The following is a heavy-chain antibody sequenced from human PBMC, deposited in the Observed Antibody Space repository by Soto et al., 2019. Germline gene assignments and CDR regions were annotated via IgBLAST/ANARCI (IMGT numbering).Heavy chain of an antibody. J-gene: IGHJ4*02. D-gene: IGHD3-3*01. V-gene: IGHV3-23*01. CDR2: ITNGNT. CDR3: AKDKERGGYDSDFDS. CDR1: GFTFATYG. Sequence: EVQLLESGGGLIQPGGSLRLSCAASGFTFATYGMGWFRQPPGKGLEWVSTITNGNTYYAASVKGRFTISRDNSKNTLYLQMSSLRAEDTALYYCAKDKERGGYDSDFDSWGQGTLVTVSS.